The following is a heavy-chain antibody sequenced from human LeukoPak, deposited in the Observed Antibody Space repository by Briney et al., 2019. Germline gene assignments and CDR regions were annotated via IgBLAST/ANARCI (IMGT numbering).Heavy chain of an antibody. CDR3: ARLLYGGYVVDY. V-gene: IGHV4-59*08. CDR1: GGSISSDY. Sequence: SETLSLTCTVSGGSISSDYLSWVRQPPGKGLEWIGYIYYSGDTNYNPSLKSRVTISMDTSKKLFFLKLSSVTAADAAVYYCARLLYGGYVVDYWGQGTLVTVSS. J-gene: IGHJ4*02. CDR2: IYYSGDT. D-gene: IGHD4-17*01.